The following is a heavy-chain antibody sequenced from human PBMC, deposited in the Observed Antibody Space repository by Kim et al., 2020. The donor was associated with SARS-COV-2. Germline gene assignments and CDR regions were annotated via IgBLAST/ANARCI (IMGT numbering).Heavy chain of an antibody. CDR3: AREDIYGSGLYYFDY. D-gene: IGHD3-10*01. J-gene: IGHJ4*02. CDR1: GGSISSYY. V-gene: IGHV4-59*01. CDR2: IYYSGST. Sequence: SETLSLTCTVSGGSISSYYWSWIRQPPGKGLEWIGYIYYSGSTNYNPSLKSRVTISVDTSKNQFSLKLSSVTAADTAVYYCAREDIYGSGLYYFDYWGQGTLVTVSS.